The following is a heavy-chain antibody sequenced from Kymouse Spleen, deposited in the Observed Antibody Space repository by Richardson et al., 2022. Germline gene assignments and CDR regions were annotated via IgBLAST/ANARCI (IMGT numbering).Heavy chain of an antibody. V-gene: IGHV3-33*01. CDR1: GFTFSSYG. J-gene: IGHJ5*02. D-gene: IGHD3-10*01. CDR2: IWYDGSNK. Sequence: QVQLVESGGGVVQPGRSLRLSCAASGFTFSSYGMHWVRQAPGKGLEWVAVIWYDGSNKYYADSVKGRFTISRDNSKNTLYLQMNSLRAEDTAVYYCARDVVRGVIGFDPWGQGTLVTVSS. CDR3: ARDVVRGVIGFDP.